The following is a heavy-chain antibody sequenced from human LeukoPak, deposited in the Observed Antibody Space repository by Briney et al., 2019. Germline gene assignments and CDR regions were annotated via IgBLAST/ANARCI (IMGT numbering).Heavy chain of an antibody. V-gene: IGHV4-59*01. CDR3: ARKGRLHTSYYYMDV. CDR2: IYYSGST. J-gene: IGHJ6*03. Sequence: SETLSLTCTVSGASISGSYWSWIRQPPGKGLEWIGYIYYSGSTNYNPSLKSRVTISVDTSNNQFSLKLSSVTAADTAVYYCARKGRLHTSYYYMDVWGNGTTVTVSS. CDR1: GASISGSY. D-gene: IGHD2-15*01.